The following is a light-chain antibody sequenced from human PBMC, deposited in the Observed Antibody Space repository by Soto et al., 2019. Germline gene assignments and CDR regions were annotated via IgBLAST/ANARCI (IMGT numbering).Light chain of an antibody. J-gene: IGKJ3*01. CDR1: QDIRND. CDR3: LQHNSYPRFT. Sequence: DIPMTQSPSSLSASVGDRVTITCRASQDIRNDLGWYQQKPGKAPKRLIYSASTLQSGVPSRFSGSGSGTECTLTISSLQPDDFAIYYCLQHNSYPRFTFGPGTTVDIK. CDR2: SAS. V-gene: IGKV1-17*01.